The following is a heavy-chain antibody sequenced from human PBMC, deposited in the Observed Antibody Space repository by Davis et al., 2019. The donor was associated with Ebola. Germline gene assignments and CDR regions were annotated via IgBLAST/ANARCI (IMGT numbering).Heavy chain of an antibody. CDR2: IYPGDSDT. V-gene: IGHV5-51*01. Sequence: GGSLRLSCEGSGYTFSDYWIGWVRQMPGKGLEYMGIIYPGDSDTRYSPSFQGQVTFSADKSTNTAYLQWVSLKASDTAMYYCATLRRTITGMDDGFDIWGQGTMVTVSA. J-gene: IGHJ3*02. CDR3: ATLRRTITGMDDGFDI. D-gene: IGHD1-20*01. CDR1: GYTFSDYW.